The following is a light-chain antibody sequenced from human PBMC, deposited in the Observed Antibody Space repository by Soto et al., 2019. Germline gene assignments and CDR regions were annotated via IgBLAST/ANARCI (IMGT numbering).Light chain of an antibody. V-gene: IGKV3-20*01. Sequence: EIVLTQSPGTLSLSPGERATLSCRASQSVWNNYLAWYQQKPGQAPRLLIYGASSRATGIPDKFSGSGSGTDFTLTISRLESEDFAVYYCQHYGSSPQTFGQGTKVE. J-gene: IGKJ1*01. CDR1: QSVWNNY. CDR2: GAS. CDR3: QHYGSSPQT.